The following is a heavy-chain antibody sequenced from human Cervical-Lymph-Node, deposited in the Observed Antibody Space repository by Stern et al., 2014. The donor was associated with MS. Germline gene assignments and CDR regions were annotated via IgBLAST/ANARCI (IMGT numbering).Heavy chain of an antibody. CDR2: VQYSGKT. CDR3: VRDGLTGSDY. V-gene: IGHV4-61*01. J-gene: IGHJ4*02. D-gene: IGHD1-20*01. CDR1: GVSVTSSSYY. Sequence: QLQLQESGPGLLKPSETLSLTCSVSGVSVTSSSYYWSWVRQSPGKGLEWIGQVQYSGKTSYNPSLKSRVTISVDTSKNQFSLRLDSVTAADTAVYYCVRDGLTGSDYWGQGTLVAVSS.